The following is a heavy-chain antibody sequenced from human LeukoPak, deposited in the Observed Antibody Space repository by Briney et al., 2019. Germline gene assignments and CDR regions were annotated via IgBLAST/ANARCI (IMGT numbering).Heavy chain of an antibody. CDR1: GFTFSGSA. CDR3: TSLSRIAVAGPPTGDDY. Sequence: GGSLRLSCAASGFTFSGSAMHWVRQASGKGLEWVGRIRSKANSYATAYAASGKGRFTISRDDSKNTAYLQMNSLKTEDTAVYYCTSLSRIAVAGPPTGDDYWGQGTLVTVSS. D-gene: IGHD6-19*01. J-gene: IGHJ4*02. V-gene: IGHV3-73*01. CDR2: IRSKANSYAT.